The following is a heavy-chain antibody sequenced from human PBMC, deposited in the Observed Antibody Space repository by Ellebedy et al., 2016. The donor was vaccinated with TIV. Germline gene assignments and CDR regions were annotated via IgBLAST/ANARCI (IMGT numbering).Heavy chain of an antibody. CDR2: ISADGTST. V-gene: IGHV3-23*01. CDR3: AKGSSSGYNYDRVGFAY. Sequence: GGSLRLSCAASGFTFSAFAMHWVRQAPGKGLEWVSVISADGTSTFYGDSVKVRCTISRDNSKNTLFLQMNSLRVDDTAVYYCAKGSSSGYNYDRVGFAYWGQGNLVTVSS. D-gene: IGHD3-16*01. CDR1: GFTFSAFA. J-gene: IGHJ4*02.